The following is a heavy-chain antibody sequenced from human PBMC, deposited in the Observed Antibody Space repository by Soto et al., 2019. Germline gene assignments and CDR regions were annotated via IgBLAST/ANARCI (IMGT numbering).Heavy chain of an antibody. D-gene: IGHD2-21*01. CDR1: GGSIDSGGYS. J-gene: IGHJ5*02. CDR3: VRASYILPFDP. CDR2: IYHTGAA. V-gene: IGHV4-30-2*01. Sequence: QLQLQESGSGLVKPSQTLSLTCAVSGGSIDSGGYSWNWIRQPPGKGLEWIGYIYHTGAAHYNAPLEGRVSLSVDMSKNQFSLQMTSVTAADTAVYYCVRASYILPFDPWGQGIFVTVS.